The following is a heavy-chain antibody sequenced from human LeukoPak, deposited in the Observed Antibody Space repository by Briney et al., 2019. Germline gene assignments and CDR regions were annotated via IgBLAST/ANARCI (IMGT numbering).Heavy chain of an antibody. D-gene: IGHD6-19*01. CDR1: GFTFSRYA. CDR3: AKVWAGSYSSGSIDY. V-gene: IGHV3-23*01. J-gene: IGHJ4*02. Sequence: GGSLTLSCPASGFTFSRYAMRWLRQAPGKGLDWVSAISGSGGRTYYADCGKGRFTISRDNSKNRLYLQMNSLRAEDTAVYYCAKVWAGSYSSGSIDYWGQGTLVTVS. CDR2: ISGSGGRT.